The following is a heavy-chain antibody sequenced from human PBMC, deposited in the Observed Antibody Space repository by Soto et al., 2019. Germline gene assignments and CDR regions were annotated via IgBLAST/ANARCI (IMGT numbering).Heavy chain of an antibody. CDR1: GFTFSRYE. J-gene: IGHJ4*02. D-gene: IGHD6-13*01. V-gene: IGHV3-48*03. CDR3: ARELSAAGSFDY. Sequence: GGSLRLSCAASGFTFSRYEMTWVRQAPGKGRGWISYISTSGSTIYYADSVKGRFTISRDNAKNSLYLQMNSLRAEDTAVYYCARELSAAGSFDYWVQGTLVTVSS. CDR2: ISTSGSTI.